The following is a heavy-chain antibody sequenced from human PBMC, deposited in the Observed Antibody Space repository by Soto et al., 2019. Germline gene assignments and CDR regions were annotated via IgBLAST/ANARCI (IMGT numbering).Heavy chain of an antibody. CDR1: GGTFSSYA. Sequence: GASVKVSCKASGGTFSSYAISWVRQAPGQGLEWMGGIIPIFGTANYAQKLQGRVTITADKSTSTAYMELSSLRSEDTAVYYCAISKGFPPPYGMDVWGQGTTVTVSS. CDR3: AISKGFPPPYGMDV. V-gene: IGHV1-69*06. J-gene: IGHJ6*02. CDR2: IIPIFGTA. D-gene: IGHD3-10*01.